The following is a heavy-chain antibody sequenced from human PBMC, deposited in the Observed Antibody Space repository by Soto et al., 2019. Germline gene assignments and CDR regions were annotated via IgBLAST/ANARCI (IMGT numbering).Heavy chain of an antibody. CDR2: SGST. Sequence: PSETLSLTCTVSGVSISSTSYYWGWIRQPPGKGLEWIGSSGSTNYNPSLKSRVTISVDTSKNRFSLKLSSVTAADTALYYCARIKDSDYEDHFDFWGPGTLVTVS. J-gene: IGHJ4*02. V-gene: IGHV4-39*01. D-gene: IGHD4-4*01. CDR1: GVSISSTSYY. CDR3: ARIKDSDYEDHFDF.